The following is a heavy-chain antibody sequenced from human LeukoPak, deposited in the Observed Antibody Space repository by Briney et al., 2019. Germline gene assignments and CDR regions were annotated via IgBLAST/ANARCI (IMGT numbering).Heavy chain of an antibody. V-gene: IGHV1-18*01. Sequence: ASVKVSCKASGYTFTSYGISWVRQAPGQGLEWMGWISAYNGNTNHAQKLQGRVTMTTDTSTSTAYMELRSLRSDDTAVYYCARGLPIVATTYNWFDPWGQGTLVTVSS. J-gene: IGHJ5*02. CDR3: ARGLPIVATTYNWFDP. CDR1: GYTFTSYG. D-gene: IGHD5-12*01. CDR2: ISAYNGNT.